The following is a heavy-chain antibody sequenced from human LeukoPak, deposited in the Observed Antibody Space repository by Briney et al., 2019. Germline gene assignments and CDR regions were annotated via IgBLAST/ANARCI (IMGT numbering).Heavy chain of an antibody. D-gene: IGHD3-10*01. CDR2: IKKDGDDK. CDR1: GFPFSSYW. J-gene: IGHJ4*02. CDR3: ARAPGTSNYYGSGSPDY. V-gene: IGHV3-7*04. Sequence: GGSLRLSCAASGFPFSSYWMSWVRQAPGKGLEWVANIKKDGDDKHYVDSVKGRFTVSRDNAKTSLYLQMNNLRAEDTAVYYCARAPGTSNYYGSGSPDYWGQGTLVTVSS.